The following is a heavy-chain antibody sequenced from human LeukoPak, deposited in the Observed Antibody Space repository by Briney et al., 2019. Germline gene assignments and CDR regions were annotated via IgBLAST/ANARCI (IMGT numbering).Heavy chain of an antibody. Sequence: TSETLSLTCTVSGDSISTPTYYWGWLRQPPGKGLEWIGSIYFSGDTYYNPSLKSRVTISVDTSNNQFSLRLTSVTATDTAVYYCATSDYSYWFDPWGQGTLVTVSS. CDR1: GDSISTPTYY. D-gene: IGHD6-25*01. CDR3: ATSDYSYWFDP. V-gene: IGHV4-39*01. CDR2: IYFSGDT. J-gene: IGHJ5*02.